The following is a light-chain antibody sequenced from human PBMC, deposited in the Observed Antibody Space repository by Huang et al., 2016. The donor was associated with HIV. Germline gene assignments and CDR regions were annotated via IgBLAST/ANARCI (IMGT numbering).Light chain of an antibody. V-gene: IGKV3-15*01. CDR2: GAS. CDR3: QHYSNWPPLT. CDR1: QSIGPS. J-gene: IGKJ4*01. Sequence: EIILTQSPATLSVSPGEGATLSCRASQSIGPSLAWYQQRPGQAPRLLVYGASTRATGVPVRFSGSGSGAQFYLTLSSLQSEDFATYYCQHYSNWPPLTFGGGTKVDI.